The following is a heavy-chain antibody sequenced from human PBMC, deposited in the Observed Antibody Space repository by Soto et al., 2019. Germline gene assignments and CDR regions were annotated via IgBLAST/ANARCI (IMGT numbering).Heavy chain of an antibody. CDR1: GFTFGSHG. V-gene: IGHV3-33*01. CDR2: IWYDGSNK. D-gene: IGHD7-27*01. Sequence: QVHLVESGGGVVQPGRSLRLSCAASGFTFGSHGMHWVRQAPGKGLEGVAVIWYDGSNKYYADSVRGRFTISRDNSKNTLHLQMNSLRAEDTAVYYCVRDNWGSGGFFDSWGQGTLVTVSS. J-gene: IGHJ4*02. CDR3: VRDNWGSGGFFDS.